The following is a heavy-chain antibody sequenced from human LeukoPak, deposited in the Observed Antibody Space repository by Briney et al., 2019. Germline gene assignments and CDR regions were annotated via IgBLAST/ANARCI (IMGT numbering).Heavy chain of an antibody. CDR3: ASGGPYCSSTSCYGWFDP. Sequence: ASVKVSCKASGYTFTSYDINWVRQAPGQGLEWMGGIIPIFGTANYAQKLQGRVTMTTDTSTSTAYMELRSLRSDDTAVYYCASGGPYCSSTSCYGWFDPWGQGTLVTVSS. CDR1: GYTFTSYD. D-gene: IGHD2-2*01. V-gene: IGHV1-18*01. J-gene: IGHJ5*02. CDR2: IIPIFGTA.